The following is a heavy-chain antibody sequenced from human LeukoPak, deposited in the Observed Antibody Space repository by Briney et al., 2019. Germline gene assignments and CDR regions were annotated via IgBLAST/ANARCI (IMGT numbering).Heavy chain of an antibody. J-gene: IGHJ4*02. Sequence: PGGSLRLSCAASGFTFSSYAMSWVRQAPGKGLEWVSAISGSGGSTYYADSVKGRFTISRDNSKNTLYLQMNSLRAEDTAVYYCATTREGDWYYFDYWGQGTLVTVSS. D-gene: IGHD2-21*02. V-gene: IGHV3-23*01. CDR3: ATTREGDWYYFDY. CDR1: GFTFSSYA. CDR2: ISGSGGST.